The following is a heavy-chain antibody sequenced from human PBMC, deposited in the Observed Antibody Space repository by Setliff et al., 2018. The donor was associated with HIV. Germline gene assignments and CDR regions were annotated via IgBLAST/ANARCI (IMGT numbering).Heavy chain of an antibody. Sequence: ASVKVSCKASGHTFTNVDIHWLRRATGQGLEWMGWMNPNTGVSGYALKFQARVTMTRDTSISTAYMELSSLTSEDTAVYYCARGKGVGGVIITGGLDVWGQGTTVTVS. CDR3: ARGKGVGGVIITGGLDV. CDR2: MNPNTGVS. V-gene: IGHV1-8*01. D-gene: IGHD3-10*01. J-gene: IGHJ6*02. CDR1: GHTFTNVD.